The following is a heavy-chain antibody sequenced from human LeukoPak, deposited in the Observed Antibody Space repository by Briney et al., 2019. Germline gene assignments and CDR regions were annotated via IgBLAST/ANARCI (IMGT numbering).Heavy chain of an antibody. CDR3: ALEAGVDY. CDR2: INPNSGGT. Sequence: GGSLRLSCAASGFTFSSYAISWVRQAPGQGLEWMGWINPNSGGTNYAQKFQGWVTMTRDTSISTAYMELSRLRSDDTAVYYCALEAGVDYWGQGTLVTVSS. CDR1: GFTFSSYA. J-gene: IGHJ4*02. V-gene: IGHV1-2*04. D-gene: IGHD1-1*01.